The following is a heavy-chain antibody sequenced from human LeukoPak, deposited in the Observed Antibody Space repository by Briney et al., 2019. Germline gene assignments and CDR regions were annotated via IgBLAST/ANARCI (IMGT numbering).Heavy chain of an antibody. CDR2: MNPNSGNT. J-gene: IGHJ3*02. CDR3: AGGHGITKDAFDI. Sequence: ASVKVSCKASGYTFTSYDINWVRQATGQGLEWMGWMNPNSGNTGYAQKFQGRVTITRNTSISTAYMELSSLRSEDTAVYYCAGGHGITKDAFDIWGQGTMVTVSS. D-gene: IGHD3-10*01. V-gene: IGHV1-8*03. CDR1: GYTFTSYD.